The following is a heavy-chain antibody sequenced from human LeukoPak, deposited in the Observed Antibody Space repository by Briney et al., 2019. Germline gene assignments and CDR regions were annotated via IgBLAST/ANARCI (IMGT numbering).Heavy chain of an antibody. CDR2: ISGSGSTI. V-gene: IGHV3-48*03. Sequence: PGGSLRLSCAASGFTFSSYEMNWVRQAPGKGLEWVSYISGSGSTIYYADSVKGRFTISRDNAKNSLYLQMNSLRAEDTAVYYCAREIPCPFGWYSSSCMGVGAFDIWGQGTMVTVSS. CDR3: AREIPCPFGWYSSSCMGVGAFDI. D-gene: IGHD6-13*01. J-gene: IGHJ3*02. CDR1: GFTFSSYE.